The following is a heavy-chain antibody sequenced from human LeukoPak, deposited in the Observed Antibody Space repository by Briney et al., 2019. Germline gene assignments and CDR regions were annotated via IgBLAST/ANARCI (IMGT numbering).Heavy chain of an antibody. V-gene: IGHV4-61*05. CDR1: GDSISSLYWSSISSYY. D-gene: IGHD6-6*01. Sequence: SETLSLTCIVSGDSISSLYWSSISSYYWSWIRQPPGKGLEYIGYIYHSGSTNYNPSLKSRVTMSVDKSKNQCSLRLSSVTAADTAMYFCARSTQDSSTSFDYWGQGTLVTVSS. CDR2: IYHSGST. CDR3: ARSTQDSSTSFDY. J-gene: IGHJ4*02.